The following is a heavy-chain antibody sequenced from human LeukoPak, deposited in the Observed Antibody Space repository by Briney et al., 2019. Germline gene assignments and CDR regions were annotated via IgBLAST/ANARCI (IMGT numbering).Heavy chain of an antibody. CDR2: IWYDGSNK. V-gene: IGHV3-33*01. CDR3: ARLEYCGGDCYWLDYYGMDV. Sequence: GESLKISCAASGFAFSSYGMHWVRQAPGKGLEWVAVIWYDGSNKYYADSVKGRFTISRDNSKNTLYLQMNSLRAEDTAVYYCARLEYCGGDCYWLDYYGMDVWGQGTTVTVSS. J-gene: IGHJ6*02. CDR1: GFAFSSYG. D-gene: IGHD2-21*02.